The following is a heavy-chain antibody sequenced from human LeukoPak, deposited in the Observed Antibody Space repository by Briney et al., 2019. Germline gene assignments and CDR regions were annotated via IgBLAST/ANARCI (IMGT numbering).Heavy chain of an antibody. V-gene: IGHV4-34*01. D-gene: IGHD6-13*01. CDR1: GGSFSGYY. Sequence: SETLSLTCAVYGGSFSGYYWSWIRQPPGKGLEWIGEINHSGSTNYNLSLKSRVTISVDTSKNQFSLKLSSVTAADTAVYYCARVSMEQLVNFDYWGQGTLVTVSS. CDR2: INHSGST. J-gene: IGHJ4*02. CDR3: ARVSMEQLVNFDY.